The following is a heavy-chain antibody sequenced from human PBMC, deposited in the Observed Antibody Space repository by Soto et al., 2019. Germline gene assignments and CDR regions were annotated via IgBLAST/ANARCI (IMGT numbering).Heavy chain of an antibody. J-gene: IGHJ4*02. D-gene: IGHD3-22*01. CDR1: GFTFINTG. CDR2: ITGNGDTT. Sequence: GGSLRLSCAGSGFTFINTGMSWVRQAPGQGLEWVSAITGNGDTTYYADSVKGRFTISRDNSKSTLYLQMNSLGAEDTAVYYCAKIDGYFYYWGQGTLVTVSS. V-gene: IGHV3-23*01. CDR3: AKIDGYFYY.